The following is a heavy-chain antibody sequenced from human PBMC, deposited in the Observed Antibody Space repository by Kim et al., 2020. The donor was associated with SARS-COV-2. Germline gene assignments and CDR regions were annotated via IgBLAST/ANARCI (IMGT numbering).Heavy chain of an antibody. CDR2: IWYDGSNK. J-gene: IGHJ4*02. V-gene: IGHV3-33*01. CDR1: GFTFSSYG. D-gene: IGHD6-13*01. CDR3: ARDSIAAAGPGFDY. Sequence: GGSLRLSCAASGFTFSSYGMHWVRQAPGKGLEWVAVIWYDGSNKYYADPVKGRFTISRDNSKNPLYLQMNSLRAGDTAVYYCARDSIAAAGPGFDYWGQGTLVTVSS.